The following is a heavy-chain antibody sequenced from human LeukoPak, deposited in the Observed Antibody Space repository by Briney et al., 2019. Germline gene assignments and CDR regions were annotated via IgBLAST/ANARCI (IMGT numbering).Heavy chain of an antibody. Sequence: SETLSLTCTVSGGSISSGGYYWSWIRQPAGKGLEWIGRIYTSGSTNYNPSLKSRVTMSVDTSKNQFSLKLSSVTAADTAVYYCARVQQPWAGYYYYYMDVWGKGTTVTVSS. CDR3: ARVQQPWAGYYYYYMDV. D-gene: IGHD5-18*01. CDR1: GGSISSGGYY. CDR2: IYTSGST. J-gene: IGHJ6*03. V-gene: IGHV4-61*02.